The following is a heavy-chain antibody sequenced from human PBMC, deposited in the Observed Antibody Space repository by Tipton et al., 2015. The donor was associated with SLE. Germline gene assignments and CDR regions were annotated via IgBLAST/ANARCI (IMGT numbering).Heavy chain of an antibody. V-gene: IGHV4-39*07. J-gene: IGHJ4*02. CDR3: ARLSLDSWDLPQCFDS. CDR2: IYQSGST. CDR1: GGSISSSSYY. D-gene: IGHD1-26*01. Sequence: TLSLTCSVSGGSISSSSYYWGWIRQSPGKGLEWIGNIYQSGSTYYNPSLKSRVTISVDTSKNQPSLKLTSVTAADTAVYHCARLSLDSWDLPQCFDSWGQGTLVTVSS.